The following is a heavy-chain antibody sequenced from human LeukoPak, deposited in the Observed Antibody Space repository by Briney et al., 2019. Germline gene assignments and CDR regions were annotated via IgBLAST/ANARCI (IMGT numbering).Heavy chain of an antibody. V-gene: IGHV4-39*07. D-gene: IGHD3-16*01. CDR1: GCSISSSSYE. CDR3: ARGGRGDEYFDY. CDR2: IYYSGST. J-gene: IGHJ4*02. Sequence: WETLSLTCTVSGCSISSSSYEWGWIRQPPGKGLEWIGNIYYSGSTYYNPSPKSRVTISVDKSKNQFSLKPSSVTAADTAVYYCARGGRGDEYFDYWGQGTLVTVSS.